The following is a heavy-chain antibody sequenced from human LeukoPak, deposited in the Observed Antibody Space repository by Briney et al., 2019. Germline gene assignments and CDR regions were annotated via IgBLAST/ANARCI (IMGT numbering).Heavy chain of an antibody. CDR2: IYYSGST. CDR3: ARASGDHYYGSGSYNNWFDP. Sequence: SETLSLTCTVSGDSISSSGYYWGWIRQPPGKGLEWIGSIYYSGSTYYNPSLKSRVTIFVDTSKNQFSLKLSSVTAADTAVYYCARASGDHYYGSGSYNNWFDPWGQGTLVTVSS. V-gene: IGHV4-39*07. CDR1: GDSISSSGYY. J-gene: IGHJ5*02. D-gene: IGHD3-10*01.